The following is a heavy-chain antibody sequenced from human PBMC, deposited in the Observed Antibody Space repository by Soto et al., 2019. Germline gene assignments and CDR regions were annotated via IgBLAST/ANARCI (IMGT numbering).Heavy chain of an antibody. J-gene: IGHJ6*03. Sequence: QVQLQESGPGLVKPSETLSLSCSVSGGSISGHYWSWVRQTPGKGLEWIGYMYYSGSTNYNPSLKSRFTISVDTSKNHFSLTLTSVTAADTAVYYCARGPYYDLIWNYYYMDVWGKGTTVTVSS. CDR1: GGSISGHY. D-gene: IGHD3-16*01. V-gene: IGHV4-59*08. CDR2: MYYSGST. CDR3: ARGPYYDLIWNYYYMDV.